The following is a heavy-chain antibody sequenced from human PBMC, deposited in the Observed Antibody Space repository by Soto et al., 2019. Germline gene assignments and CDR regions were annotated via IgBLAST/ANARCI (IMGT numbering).Heavy chain of an antibody. CDR2: VYWDDDK. CDR1: GFSLSTRDVG. CDR3: APCRGGVASF. D-gene: IGHD2-2*01. J-gene: IGHJ4*02. V-gene: IGHV2-5*02. Sequence: QITLNESGPPLVKPTQTLTLTCTFSGFSLSTRDVGVGWIRQPPGEALEWLGVVYWDDDKTYSPSLKSRLTLPTDTSKNQVVLRMTKMDPVATATYYCAPCRGGVASFWGQGTLVTVSS.